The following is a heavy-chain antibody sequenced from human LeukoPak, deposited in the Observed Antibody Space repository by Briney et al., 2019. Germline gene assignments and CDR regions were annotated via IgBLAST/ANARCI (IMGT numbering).Heavy chain of an antibody. V-gene: IGHV4-59*01. CDR1: GGSISSYY. D-gene: IGHD3-10*01. CDR2: IYYSGST. J-gene: IGHJ4*02. Sequence: PSETLSLTCTVSGGSISSYYWSWIRQPPGKGLEWIGYIYYSGSTNYNPSLKSRVTISVDTSKSQFSLKLSSVTAADTAVYYCARVSLGMVRGVMYYFDYWGQGTLVTVSS. CDR3: ARVSLGMVRGVMYYFDY.